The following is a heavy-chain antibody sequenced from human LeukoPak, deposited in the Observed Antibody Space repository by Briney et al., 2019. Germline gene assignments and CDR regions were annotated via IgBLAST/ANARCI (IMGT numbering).Heavy chain of an antibody. J-gene: IGHJ4*02. CDR3: ARTLRGLLPRTY. Sequence: NPSETLSLTCAVYGGSFSGYYWGWIRQPPGKGLEWIGSIYYSGNTNYNPSLQSRVTISVDTSKNQFSLKLTSVTAADTAVYFCARTLRGLLPRTYWGQGTLVTVSS. CDR2: IYYSGNT. CDR1: GGSFSGYY. V-gene: IGHV4-34*01. D-gene: IGHD3-22*01.